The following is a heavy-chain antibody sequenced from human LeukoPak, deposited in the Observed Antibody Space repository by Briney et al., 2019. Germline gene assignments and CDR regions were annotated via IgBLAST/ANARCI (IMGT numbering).Heavy chain of an antibody. CDR3: ARDSVSPFDY. J-gene: IGHJ4*02. CDR2: ISSISSTI. D-gene: IGHD3-10*01. CDR1: GFTFSSYS. V-gene: IGHV3-48*01. Sequence: GGSLRLSCAASGFTFSSYSMNWVRQAPGKGVEWVSYISSISSTIYYADSVKGRFTISRDNAKNSLYLQMNSLRAEDTAVYYCARDSVSPFDYWGQGTLVTVSS.